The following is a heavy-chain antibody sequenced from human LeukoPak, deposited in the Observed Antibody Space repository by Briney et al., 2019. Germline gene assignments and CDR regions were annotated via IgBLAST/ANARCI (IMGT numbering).Heavy chain of an antibody. CDR3: ARDDSSGYHIDY. CDR1: GYTFTGYY. V-gene: IGHV1-2*06. Sequence: ASVKVSCKASGYTFTGYYMHWVRQAPGQGLEWMGRINPNSGGTNYVQKFQGRVTMTRDTSISTAYMELSRLRSDDTAVYYCARDDSSGYHIDYWGQGTLVTVSS. CDR2: INPNSGGT. D-gene: IGHD3-22*01. J-gene: IGHJ4*02.